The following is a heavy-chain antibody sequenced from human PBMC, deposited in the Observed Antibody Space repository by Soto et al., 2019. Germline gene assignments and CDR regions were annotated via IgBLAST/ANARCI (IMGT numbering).Heavy chain of an antibody. CDR1: GGTFSSYA. CDR3: ASFPLGYAIYYDYGMDV. J-gene: IGHJ6*02. CDR2: IIPIFGTA. Sequence: QVQLVQSGAEVKKPGSSVKVSCKASGGTFSSYAISWVRQAPGQGLEWMGGIIPIFGTANYAQKFQGRVTITADESTSTAYMELSSLRSEDTAVYYCASFPLGYAIYYDYGMDVWGQGTTVTVSS. D-gene: IGHD2-8*01. V-gene: IGHV1-69*01.